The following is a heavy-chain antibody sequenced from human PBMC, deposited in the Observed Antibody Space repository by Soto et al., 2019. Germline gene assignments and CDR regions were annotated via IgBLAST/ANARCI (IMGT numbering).Heavy chain of an antibody. J-gene: IGHJ4*02. V-gene: IGHV2-5*02. CDR3: AHSESGVTGRDLDY. D-gene: IGHD1-1*01. Sequence: QITLKESGPTLVKPTQTLTLTCTFSGFSLSTTGEAVGWIRQPPGKALEWLGIIYWDDDKRYCPTLNNRLTLTKDTSKNQVVLMMTNMDPADTVTYYWAHSESGVTGRDLDYWGQGTRVTVSS. CDR1: GFSLSTTGEA. CDR2: IYWDDDK.